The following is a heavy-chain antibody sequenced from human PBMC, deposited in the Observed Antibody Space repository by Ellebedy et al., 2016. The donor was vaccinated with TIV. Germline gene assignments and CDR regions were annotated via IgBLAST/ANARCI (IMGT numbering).Heavy chain of an antibody. CDR3: VREALGRGYYPDF. J-gene: IGHJ4*02. D-gene: IGHD3-3*01. CDR2: IWPQEPSQ. V-gene: IGHV3-33*01. CDR1: GFAFNSYG. Sequence: GESLKISCAASGFAFNSYGMHWVRQAPGQGLEWVAIIWPQEPSQHYADSVKGRFTISRDNSKNTVYLQMNNLRGDDTALYYCVREALGRGYYPDFWGQGTLVTVSS.